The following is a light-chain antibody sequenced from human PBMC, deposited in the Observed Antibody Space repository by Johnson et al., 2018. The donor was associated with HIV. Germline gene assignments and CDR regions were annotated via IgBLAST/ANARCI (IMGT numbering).Light chain of an antibody. V-gene: IGLV1-51*02. CDR1: SSNVGNNY. CDR2: ENN. J-gene: IGLJ1*01. CDR3: GTWDSSLSANV. Sequence: QSVLTQPPSVSAAPGQKVTIYCSGSSSNVGNNYVSWYQQLPGTATKLLIYENNTRPSGIPDRFSASKSGTSATLDIPRLQTGAEADYYCGTWDSSLSANVFETGTKVTGL.